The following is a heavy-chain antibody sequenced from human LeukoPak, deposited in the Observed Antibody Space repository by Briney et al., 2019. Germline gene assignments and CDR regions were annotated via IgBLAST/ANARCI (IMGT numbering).Heavy chain of an antibody. Sequence: ASETLSLTCTVSGGSISSYYWSWIRQPPGKGLEWIGYIYYSGSTNYNPSLKSRVTISVDTSKNQFSLKLSSATAADTAVYYCARGGYDSSVYWGQGTLVTVSS. CDR3: ARGGYDSSVY. CDR2: IYYSGST. J-gene: IGHJ4*02. V-gene: IGHV4-59*01. CDR1: GGSISSYY. D-gene: IGHD3-22*01.